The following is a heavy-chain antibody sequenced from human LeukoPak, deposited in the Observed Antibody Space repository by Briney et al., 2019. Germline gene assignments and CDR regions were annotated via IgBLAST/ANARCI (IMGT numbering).Heavy chain of an antibody. CDR2: IYYSKNT. CDR1: GGSISSSSAY. J-gene: IGHJ4*02. D-gene: IGHD5-18*01. V-gene: IGHV4-39*01. Sequence: PSETLSLTCTVSGGSISSSSAYWGWIRQPLGKGLEWIGSIYYSKNTYYNPSLKSRVTISADTSKNQFSLTLGSVSATDTAVYYCVSPRGFSYGSFDYWGQGTLVTVSS. CDR3: VSPRGFSYGSFDY.